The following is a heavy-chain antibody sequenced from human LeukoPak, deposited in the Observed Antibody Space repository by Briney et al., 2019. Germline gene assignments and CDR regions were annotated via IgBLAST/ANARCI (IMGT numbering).Heavy chain of an antibody. CDR3: ARDKYNWFDP. CDR2: IYHSGST. D-gene: IGHD6-6*01. V-gene: IGHV4-38-2*02. Sequence: SETLSPTCTVSGYSISSGYYWGWIRQPPGKGLEWIGSIYHSGSTYYNPSLKSRVTISVDTSKNQFSLKLSSVTAADTAVYYCARDKYNWFDPWGQGTLVTVSS. J-gene: IGHJ5*02. CDR1: GYSISSGYY.